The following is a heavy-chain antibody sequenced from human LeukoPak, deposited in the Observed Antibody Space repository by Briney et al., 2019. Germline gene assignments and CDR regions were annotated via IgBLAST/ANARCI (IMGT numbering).Heavy chain of an antibody. D-gene: IGHD3-10*01. CDR2: IGSDGSKK. Sequence: PGGSLRLSCAASGFFFTSSGMNWVRQARGRGLEWLTFIGSDGSKKYYADSVKGRFSISRDNSRNTVSLQMNSLRLEDTDVYYCATDGSGTSFPYYFESWGQGTLVTVSS. J-gene: IGHJ4*02. CDR1: GFFFTSSG. V-gene: IGHV3-30*02. CDR3: ATDGSGTSFPYYFES.